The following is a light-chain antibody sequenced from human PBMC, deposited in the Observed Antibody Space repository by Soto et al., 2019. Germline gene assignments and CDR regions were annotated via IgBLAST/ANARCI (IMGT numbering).Light chain of an antibody. CDR1: QSVSSSY. CDR2: GAS. CDR3: QQYGSSPPPT. V-gene: IGKV3-20*01. Sequence: ESVLTQSPGTLSLSPGERATLSCRASQSVSSSYLAWYQQKPGQAPRLRIYGASSRATGIPDRFSGSGYGTDFTLTISRLEPEDFAVYYCQQYGSSPPPTFGGGTKVEIK. J-gene: IGKJ4*01.